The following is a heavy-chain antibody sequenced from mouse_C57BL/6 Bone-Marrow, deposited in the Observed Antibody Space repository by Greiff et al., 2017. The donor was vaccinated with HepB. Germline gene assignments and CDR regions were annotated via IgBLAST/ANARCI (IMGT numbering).Heavy chain of an antibody. J-gene: IGHJ4*01. Sequence: DVKLQESGPVLVKPGASVKMSCKASGYTFTDYYMNWVKQSHGKSLEWIGVINPYNGGTSYNQKFKGKATLTVDKSSSTAYMELNSLTSEDSAVYYCAREWLLPFMDYWGQGTSVTVSS. CDR1: GYTFTDYY. CDR3: AREWLLPFMDY. V-gene: IGHV1-19*01. D-gene: IGHD2-3*01. CDR2: INPYNGGT.